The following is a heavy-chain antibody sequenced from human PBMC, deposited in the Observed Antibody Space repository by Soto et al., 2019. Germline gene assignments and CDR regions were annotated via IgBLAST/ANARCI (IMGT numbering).Heavy chain of an antibody. CDR3: ARDIYEGITMVRGPFDY. D-gene: IGHD3-10*01. V-gene: IGHV1-2*02. Sequence: ASVKVSCKASGYTFTGYYMHWVRQAPGQELEWMGWINPNSGGTNYAQKFQGRVTMTRDTSISTAYMELSRLRSDDTAVFYCARDIYEGITMVRGPFDYWGQGTLVTVSS. CDR2: INPNSGGT. CDR1: GYTFTGYY. J-gene: IGHJ4*02.